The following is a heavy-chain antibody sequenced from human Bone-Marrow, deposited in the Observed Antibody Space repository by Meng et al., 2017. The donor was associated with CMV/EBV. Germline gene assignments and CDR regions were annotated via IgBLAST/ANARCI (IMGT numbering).Heavy chain of an antibody. CDR3: ARVTLARRQTHDAFDI. CDR2: INHSGST. J-gene: IGHJ3*02. CDR1: GGSFSGYY. V-gene: IGHV4-34*01. D-gene: IGHD4-23*01. Sequence: SETLSLTCAVYGGSFSGYYWSWIRQPPGKGLEWIGEINHSGSTNYNPSLKSRVTISVDTSKNQFSLKLSSVIAADTAVYYCARVTLARRQTHDAFDIWGQGTTVTVSS.